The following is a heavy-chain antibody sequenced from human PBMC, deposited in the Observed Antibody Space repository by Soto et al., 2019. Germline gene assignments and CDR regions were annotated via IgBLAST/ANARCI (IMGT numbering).Heavy chain of an antibody. CDR2: IYYSGST. CDR3: AQIWSCIPRDAFDI. D-gene: IGHD3-3*01. CDR1: GGSLSSGDYY. V-gene: IGHV4-30-4*01. J-gene: IGHJ3*02. Sequence: PSKALSVTCTDPGGSLSSGDYYWCWIRQPPGKGREWIGYIYYSGSTYYNPSLKSRVTISVDTSKNQCSLKLSSVTAADTAVYYCAQIWSCIPRDAFDIWGQGTMVPVSS.